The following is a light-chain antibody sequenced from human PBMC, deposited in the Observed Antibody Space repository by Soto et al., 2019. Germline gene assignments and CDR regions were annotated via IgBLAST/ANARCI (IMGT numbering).Light chain of an antibody. J-gene: IGKJ1*01. V-gene: IGKV1-5*01. Sequence: DIQMTQSPSTLSSSVVDRVTITCRAIQSISRWLAWYQQKPGKAPKVLIWDASSLQRGVPSRFSGSGTGTEFTLTISSLQPDDFATYYCQQYNGYSTWTFGQGTKV. CDR2: DAS. CDR3: QQYNGYSTWT. CDR1: QSISRW.